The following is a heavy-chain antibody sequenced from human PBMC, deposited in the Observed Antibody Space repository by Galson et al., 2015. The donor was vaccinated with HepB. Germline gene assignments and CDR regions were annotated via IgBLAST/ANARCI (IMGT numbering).Heavy chain of an antibody. V-gene: IGHV1-8*01. D-gene: IGHD1-1*01. J-gene: IGHJ5*02. CDR1: GYTFTSYD. Sequence: SVKVSCKASGYTFTSYDINWVRQATGQGLEWMGWMNPNSGNTGYAQKFQGRVTMTRNTSISTAYMELSSLRSEDTAVYYCARGLSWNAKNWFDPWGQGTLVTVSS. CDR2: MNPNSGNT. CDR3: ARGLSWNAKNWFDP.